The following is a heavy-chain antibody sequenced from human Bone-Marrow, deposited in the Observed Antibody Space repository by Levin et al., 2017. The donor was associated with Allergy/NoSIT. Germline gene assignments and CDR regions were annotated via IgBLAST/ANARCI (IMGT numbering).Heavy chain of an antibody. CDR1: GFTFNTYG. Sequence: SCTASGFTFNTYGMHWVRQAPGKGLEWVAVIWYDGSQKYFADSVKGRFSMSRDNSKNTLYLQMNNLRAEDTAVYYCARIDCTGNNCNPYYYYGMDVWGQGTTVIVSS. CDR2: IWYDGSQK. D-gene: IGHD2-8*02. J-gene: IGHJ6*02. CDR3: ARIDCTGNNCNPYYYYGMDV. V-gene: IGHV3-33*01.